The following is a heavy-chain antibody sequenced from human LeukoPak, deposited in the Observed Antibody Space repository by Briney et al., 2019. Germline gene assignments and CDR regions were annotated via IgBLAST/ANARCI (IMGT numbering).Heavy chain of an antibody. CDR1: GFTFSSYA. CDR2: ISGSGGST. J-gene: IGHJ3*02. D-gene: IGHD3-22*01. CDR3: AKGYYYEWAFDI. V-gene: IGHV3-23*01. Sequence: GGSLRLSCAASGFTFSSYAMSWVRQAPGKGLEWVSAISGSGGSTYYAGSVKGRFTISRDNSKNTLYLQMNSLRAEDTAVYYCAKGYYYEWAFDIWGQGTMVTVSS.